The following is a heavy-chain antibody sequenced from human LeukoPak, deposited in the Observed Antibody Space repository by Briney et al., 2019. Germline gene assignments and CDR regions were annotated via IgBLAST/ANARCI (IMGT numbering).Heavy chain of an antibody. CDR2: FDPESGET. D-gene: IGHD3-10*02. V-gene: IGHV1-24*01. J-gene: IGHJ6*04. CDR3: ASLLCYADLIDHFGMDV. CDR1: GHSLTELS. Sequence: ASVKVSCKVSGHSLTELSMHWVRQAPGKGLEWMGGFDPESGETVYAQKFQARFTMTEGAPTDTVYMELSSLTLEDTAVYYCASLLCYADLIDHFGMDVWGKGTTVIVSS.